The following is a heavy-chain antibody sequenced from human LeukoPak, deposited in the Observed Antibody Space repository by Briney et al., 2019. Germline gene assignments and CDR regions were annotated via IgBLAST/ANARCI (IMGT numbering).Heavy chain of an antibody. J-gene: IGHJ5*02. V-gene: IGHV4-4*07. CDR2: IYTRGST. D-gene: IGHD3-10*01. CDR1: GCSISSYY. Sequence: SETLSLPCTVSGCSISSYYWSWIRQPAGKGLEWIGRIYTRGSTNYNPSLNTRVTLSVDTSKNQFSLKLSSVTAADTAVYYCARDTTSAQLRGSGINWFDPWGQGTLVTVSS. CDR3: ARDTTSAQLRGSGINWFDP.